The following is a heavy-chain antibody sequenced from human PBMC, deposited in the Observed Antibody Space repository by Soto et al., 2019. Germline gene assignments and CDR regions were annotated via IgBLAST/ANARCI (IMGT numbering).Heavy chain of an antibody. CDR2: MNPNSGNT. D-gene: IGHD3-3*01. J-gene: IGHJ5*02. Sequence: ASVNVSCKASGYTFTSYDINWVRQATGQGLEWMGWMNPNSGNTGYAQKFQGRVTMTRNTSISTAYMELSSLRSEDTAVYYCARGRFNPFGVVSFTLRFDPWGQGTLVTVSS. V-gene: IGHV1-8*01. CDR3: ARGRFNPFGVVSFTLRFDP. CDR1: GYTFTSYD.